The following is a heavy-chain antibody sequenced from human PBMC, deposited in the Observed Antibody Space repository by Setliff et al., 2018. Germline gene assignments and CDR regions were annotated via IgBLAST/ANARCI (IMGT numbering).Heavy chain of an antibody. CDR3: ARHPPPPNYFDIGALDS. V-gene: IGHV1-69*02. CDR2: IIPVLDIT. J-gene: IGHJ4*02. D-gene: IGHD3-22*01. CDR1: GGPLNSYS. Sequence: SVKVSCKASGGPLNSYSFSWVRQAPGQGLEWMGRIIPVLDITRYSQKFQGRVTITADKSTGIIYMELTSLRADDTAVYYCARHPPPPNYFDIGALDSWGQGTLVTVSS.